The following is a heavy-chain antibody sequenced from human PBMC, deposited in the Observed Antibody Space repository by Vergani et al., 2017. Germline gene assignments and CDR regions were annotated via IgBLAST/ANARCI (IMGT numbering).Heavy chain of an antibody. CDR1: GGRFNRHA. V-gene: IGHV1-69*01. CDR2: VIPILDTP. J-gene: IGHJ4*02. CDR3: ARDEVATIGEYYFDY. D-gene: IGHD5-12*01. Sequence: QVILEQSGPEVKKPGSSVTVSCKASGGRFNRHAISWVRQAPGQGLEWMGGVIPILDTPNYAQNFRGRVSITADESTSTAYMELTSLTSDDTAVYFCARDEVATIGEYYFDYWGQGTLVTVSS.